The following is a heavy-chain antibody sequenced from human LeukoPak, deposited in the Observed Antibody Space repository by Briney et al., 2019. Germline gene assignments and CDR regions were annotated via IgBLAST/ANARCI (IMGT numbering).Heavy chain of an antibody. CDR3: ARSGSDFWSGYPPPFDL. Sequence: GGSLRLSCDASGFNFSSFGMNWVRQAPGQGLEWFSFISDIGTIIYYTDSVMGRFAVSRDNAKNSLYVQMNSLRAEDTAVYYCARSGSDFWSGYPPPFDLWGQGTMVTVSS. V-gene: IGHV3-48*01. CDR1: GFNFSSFG. D-gene: IGHD3-3*01. CDR2: ISDIGTII. J-gene: IGHJ3*01.